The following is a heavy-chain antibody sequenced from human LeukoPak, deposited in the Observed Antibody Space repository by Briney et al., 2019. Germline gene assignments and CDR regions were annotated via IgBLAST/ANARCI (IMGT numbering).Heavy chain of an antibody. CDR2: INTSGGST. J-gene: IGHJ4*02. V-gene: IGHV1-46*01. CDR1: GYTFTSYY. CDR3: ARRDSSGQTLDY. Sequence: ASVKVSCKASGYTFTSYYMHWVRQAPGQGLEWMGIINTSGGSTSYAQKFQGRVTMTRDTSTSTVYMELSSLRSEDTAVYYCARRDSSGQTLDYWGQGTLVTVSS. D-gene: IGHD3-22*01.